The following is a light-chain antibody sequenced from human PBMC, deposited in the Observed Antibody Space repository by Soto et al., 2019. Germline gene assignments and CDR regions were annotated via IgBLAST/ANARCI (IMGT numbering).Light chain of an antibody. CDR2: GAS. J-gene: IGKJ1*01. CDR3: QQYNNLLWT. V-gene: IGKV3-15*01. Sequence: EIVMTQSPDTLSVSPGERATLSCRASQSVNSNLVWFQQKPVQAPRLLIYGASTRATGMPGTFSGSGFGPEFSLTISGLQSEEFAAYSCQQYNNLLWTFGQGTKVEIK. CDR1: QSVNSN.